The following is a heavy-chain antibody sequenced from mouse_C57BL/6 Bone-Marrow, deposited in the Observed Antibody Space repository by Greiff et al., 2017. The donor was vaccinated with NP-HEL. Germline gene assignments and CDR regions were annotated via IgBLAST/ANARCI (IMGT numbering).Heavy chain of an antibody. D-gene: IGHD1-1*01. CDR3: ARLGIYYYGSSYFDY. CDR1: GFTFSDYG. CDR2: ISSGSSTI. V-gene: IGHV5-17*01. J-gene: IGHJ2*01. Sequence: EVQLQESGGGLVKPGGSLKLSCAASGFTFSDYGMHWVRQAPEKGLEWVAYISSGSSTIYYADTVKGRFTISRDNAKNTLFLQMTSLRSEDTAMYYCARLGIYYYGSSYFDYWGQGTTLTVSS.